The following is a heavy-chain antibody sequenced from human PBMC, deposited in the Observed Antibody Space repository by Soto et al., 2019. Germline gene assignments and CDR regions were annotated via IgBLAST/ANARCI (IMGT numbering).Heavy chain of an antibody. CDR2: IYSGGST. CDR1: GFSVNNNY. V-gene: IGHV3-53*01. CDR3: ARDRAYSRFDY. D-gene: IGHD4-4*01. Sequence: GGSLRLSCAASGFSVNNNYMTWVRQAPGKGLEWVSLIYSGGSTTYADSVKGRFTISRDNAKNALFLQMNSLRVEDTAVYFCARDRAYSRFDYWGQGSLVTVSS. J-gene: IGHJ4*02.